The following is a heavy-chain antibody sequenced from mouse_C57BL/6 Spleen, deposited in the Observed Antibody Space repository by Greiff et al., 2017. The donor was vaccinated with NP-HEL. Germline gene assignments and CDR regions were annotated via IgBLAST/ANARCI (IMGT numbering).Heavy chain of an antibody. Sequence: VQLQQPGAELVKPGASVKLSCKASGYTFTSYWMQWVKQRPGQGLEWIGEIDPSDSYTNYNQKFKGKATLTVDTSSSTAYMQLSSLTSEDSAVYYCARRGDYDVLDYWGQGTTLTVSS. CDR3: ARRGDYDVLDY. D-gene: IGHD2-4*01. CDR1: GYTFTSYW. CDR2: IDPSDSYT. J-gene: IGHJ2*01. V-gene: IGHV1-50*01.